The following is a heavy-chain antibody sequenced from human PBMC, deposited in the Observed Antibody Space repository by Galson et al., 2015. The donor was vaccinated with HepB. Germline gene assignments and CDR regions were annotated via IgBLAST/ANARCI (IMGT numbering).Heavy chain of an antibody. CDR2: IKGDGSHT. D-gene: IGHD1-1*01. CDR1: GFTFSSYW. Sequence: SLRLSCAASGFTFSSYWMHWVRQAPGKGLEWVSRIKGDGSHTIYADSVTGRFTISRDNAKNTLHLQMHSLRAEDTAMYYCVRDGDVWNFDYWGQGTLVTDSS. V-gene: IGHV3-74*01. J-gene: IGHJ4*02. CDR3: VRDGDVWNFDY.